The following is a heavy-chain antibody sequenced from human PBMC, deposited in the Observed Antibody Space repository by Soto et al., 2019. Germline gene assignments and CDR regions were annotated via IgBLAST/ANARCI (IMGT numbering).Heavy chain of an antibody. CDR1: GESIGSNDW. V-gene: IGHV4-4*02. J-gene: IGHJ4*02. CDR3: GRDAALAGEADRFDY. D-gene: IGHD1-1*01. Sequence: SETLSLTCDVSGESIGSNDWWSWVRQPPGKGLGWIGEVYHNGLTDYNPSLRGRATMTADMSKNQSSLRETSVTAADTAIYYWGRDAALAGEADRFDYWGQGTPVTVSS. CDR2: VYHNGLT.